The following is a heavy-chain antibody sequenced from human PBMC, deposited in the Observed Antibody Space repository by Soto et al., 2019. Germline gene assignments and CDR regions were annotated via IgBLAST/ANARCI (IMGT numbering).Heavy chain of an antibody. V-gene: IGHV3-23*01. CDR2: ISGSGGST. CDR1: GFTFSSYA. J-gene: IGHJ5*02. CDR3: AKQEGWWFQKTPNWFDP. D-gene: IGHD2-15*01. Sequence: GGSLRLSCAASGFTFSSYAMSWVRQAPGKGLEWASAISGSGGSTYYADSVKGRFTISRDNSKDTLYLQMNSLRAEDTAVYYCAKQEGWWFQKTPNWFDPWGQGTLVTVSS.